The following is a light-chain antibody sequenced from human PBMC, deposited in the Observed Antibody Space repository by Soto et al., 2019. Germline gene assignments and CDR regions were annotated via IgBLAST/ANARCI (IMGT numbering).Light chain of an antibody. CDR3: AAWDDSLNGRYVV. CDR2: SNN. CDR1: SSNIGSNT. Sequence: QSVLTQPPSASGTPGQRVTISCSGSSSNIGSNTVNWYQQIPGTAPKLLIYSNNQRPSGVPDRFSGSKSGTSASLAISGLQSEDEADYYCAAWDDSLNGRYVVFGGGTQLTVL. V-gene: IGLV1-44*01. J-gene: IGLJ2*01.